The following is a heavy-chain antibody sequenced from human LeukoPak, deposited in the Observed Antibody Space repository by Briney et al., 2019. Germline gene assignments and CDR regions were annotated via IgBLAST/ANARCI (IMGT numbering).Heavy chain of an antibody. CDR2: ISGSGGST. CDR3: AKDGRPLEWLLYLPYYFDY. J-gene: IGHJ4*02. CDR1: GFTFSSYA. Sequence: GGSLRLSCAASGFTFSSYAMSWVRQAPGKGLEWVSAISGSGGSTYYADSVKGRFTISRDNHKNTLYLQMNGRRAEDTAVYYCAKDGRPLEWLLYLPYYFDYWGQGTLVTVSS. D-gene: IGHD3-3*01. V-gene: IGHV3-23*01.